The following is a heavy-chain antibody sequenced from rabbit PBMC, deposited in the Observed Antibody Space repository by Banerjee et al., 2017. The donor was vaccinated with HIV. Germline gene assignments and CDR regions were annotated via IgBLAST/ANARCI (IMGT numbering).Heavy chain of an antibody. V-gene: IGHV1S40*01. Sequence: QSLEESGGDLVKPGASLTLTCTASGFSFSSSYYMCWVRQAPGKGLEWIACIGTSSGNTYYASWVNGRFTISKTSSTTVTLQMTSLTAADTATYFCARRGSDWGDDLWGQGTLVTVS. J-gene: IGHJ4*01. CDR3: ARRGSDWGDDL. D-gene: IGHD4-1*01. CDR2: IGTSSGNT. CDR1: GFSFSSSYY.